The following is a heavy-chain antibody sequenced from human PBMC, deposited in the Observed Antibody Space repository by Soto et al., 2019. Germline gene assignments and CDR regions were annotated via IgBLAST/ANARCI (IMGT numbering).Heavy chain of an antibody. Sequence: ASVKVSCKASGYTFTIYGIIWVRQAPGQGLEWMGWISAYNGSTNYAQKLQGRVTMTTDTSTSTAYMELRSLRSDDTAVYYCARDRYPIVVVVAATRRWFDPWGQGTLVTVSS. D-gene: IGHD2-15*01. J-gene: IGHJ5*02. CDR2: ISAYNGST. V-gene: IGHV1-18*01. CDR3: ARDRYPIVVVVAATRRWFDP. CDR1: GYTFTIYG.